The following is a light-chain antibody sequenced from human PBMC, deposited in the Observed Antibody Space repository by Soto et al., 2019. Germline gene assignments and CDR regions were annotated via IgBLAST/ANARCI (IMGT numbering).Light chain of an antibody. V-gene: IGLV2-23*02. CDR3: CSYAGSSTVV. Sequence: QSVLTQPASVSGSPGQSITISCTGTSSDVGSYNLVSWYQQHPGKAPKLMIYEVSKRPSGVSNSFSGSKSGNTASLTISWLQAEDEADYYCCSYAGSSTVVFGGGTKVTVL. J-gene: IGLJ2*01. CDR1: SSDVGSYNL. CDR2: EVS.